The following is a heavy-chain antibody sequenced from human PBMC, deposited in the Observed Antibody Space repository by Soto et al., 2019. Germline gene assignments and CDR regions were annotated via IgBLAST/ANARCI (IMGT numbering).Heavy chain of an antibody. J-gene: IGHJ6*02. CDR1: GFTFSSYA. D-gene: IGHD2-21*02. CDR2: ISYDGVNT. Sequence: QVPVVESGGGVVQPGMSLRLTCAASGFTFSSYAMHWVRQAPGKGLEWVAVISYDGVNTYYADSVKGRFTISRDISNNMVFLQMDSLRPEDTAVYYCAREESRKGDHKYAMDVWGQGTTVTVSS. V-gene: IGHV3-30*04. CDR3: AREESRKGDHKYAMDV.